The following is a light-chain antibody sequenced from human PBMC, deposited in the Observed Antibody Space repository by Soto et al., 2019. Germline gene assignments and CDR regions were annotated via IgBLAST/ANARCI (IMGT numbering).Light chain of an antibody. J-gene: IGKJ4*01. Sequence: EVVMTQSPTSLSVSPGERVTLSCRASQIFGSNLAWYQQKPGQAPRLLIYDAGTRATGIPARFSGSGSGTEFTLTISSLQSDDVAVYFCQQYNNWPITFGGGTRVELK. CDR3: QQYNNWPIT. CDR2: DAG. V-gene: IGKV3-15*01. CDR1: QIFGSN.